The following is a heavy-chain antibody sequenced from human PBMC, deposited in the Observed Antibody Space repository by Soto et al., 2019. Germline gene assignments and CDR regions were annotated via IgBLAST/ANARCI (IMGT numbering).Heavy chain of an antibody. CDR2: ISPSGTT. D-gene: IGHD3-10*01. V-gene: IGHV4-34*01. Sequence: QVHLEQWGAGLLKPSETLSLSCGVSGGSFSENYWTWFRQPPGKGLEWIGEISPSGTTKYVPPLKSRVTISKDTSKNQFSLKVTSVTAADTAVYFCATSFWFGTQPEIWGQGTLVTVSS. J-gene: IGHJ1*01. CDR1: GGSFSENY. CDR3: ATSFWFGTQPEI.